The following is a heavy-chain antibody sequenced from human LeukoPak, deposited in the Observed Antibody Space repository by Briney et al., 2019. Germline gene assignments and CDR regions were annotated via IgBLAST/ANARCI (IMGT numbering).Heavy chain of an antibody. CDR1: GGSISSYY. Sequence: PSETLSLTCTVSGGSISSYYWSWLRQPPGKGLEYIGYTHYSGSTNYNPSLKSRVTISVDTSKNQFSLKLSSVTAADTAIYYCARDAKYYYGSRTYFFFEYWGQGTLLSVSS. D-gene: IGHD3-10*01. CDR3: ARDAKYYYGSRTYFFFEY. J-gene: IGHJ4*02. CDR2: THYSGST. V-gene: IGHV4-59*12.